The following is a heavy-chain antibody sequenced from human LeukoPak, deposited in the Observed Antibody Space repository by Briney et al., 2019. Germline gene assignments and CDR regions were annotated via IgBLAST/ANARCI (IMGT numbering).Heavy chain of an antibody. V-gene: IGHV4-38-2*01. Sequence: SETLSLTCAVSGYSISSGYYWGWIRQPPGKGLEGIGSIYHSGSTYYNPSLKSRVTISVDTSKNQFSLKLSSVTAADTAVYYCARPVFGXXGXFDYWGXXXLXXVX. D-gene: IGHD6-19*01. CDR3: ARPVFGXXGXFDY. CDR2: IYHSGST. CDR1: GYSISSGYY. J-gene: IGHJ4*01.